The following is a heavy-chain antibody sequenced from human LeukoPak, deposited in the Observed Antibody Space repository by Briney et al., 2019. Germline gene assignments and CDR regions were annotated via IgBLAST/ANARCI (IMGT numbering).Heavy chain of an antibody. CDR3: ARNKGYYGSGTGIDP. J-gene: IGHJ5*02. V-gene: IGHV4-34*01. CDR2: INHSGST. CDR1: GGSFSGYY. Sequence: SETLSLTCAVYGGSFSGYYWSWIRQPPGKGLEWIGEINHSGSTNYNPSLKSRVTISVDTSKNQFSPELSSVTAADTAVYYCARNKGYYGSGTGIDPWGQGTLVTVSS. D-gene: IGHD3-10*01.